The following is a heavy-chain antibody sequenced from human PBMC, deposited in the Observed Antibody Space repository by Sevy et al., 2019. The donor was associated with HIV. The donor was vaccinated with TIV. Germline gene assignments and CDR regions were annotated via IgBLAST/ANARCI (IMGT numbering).Heavy chain of an antibody. V-gene: IGHV3-53*01. Sequence: GGSLRLSCAASGFSVTNNNMSWVRQAPGKGLEWVSVIFSGDSKTHYADSVKGRFNVSRDNSKNTLYLQIQTLKTEDTVMYYCARYVSGGAFDVWGQGTTVTVSS. CDR1: GFSVTNNN. CDR2: IFSGDSKT. CDR3: ARYVSGGAFDV. J-gene: IGHJ3*01. D-gene: IGHD3-10*02.